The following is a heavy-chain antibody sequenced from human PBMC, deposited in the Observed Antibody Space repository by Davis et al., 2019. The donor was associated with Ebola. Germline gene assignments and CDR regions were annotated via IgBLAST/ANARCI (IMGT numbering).Heavy chain of an antibody. CDR1: GFTFSSYA. V-gene: IGHV3-64D*08. J-gene: IGHJ6*02. CDR2: ISSNGGST. D-gene: IGHD4-11*01. CDR3: VNLKAGDDYSNPLGMDV. Sequence: GESLKISCSASGFTFSSYAMHWVRQAPGKGLEYVSAISSNGGSTYYADSVKGRFTISRDNSKNILYLQMSSLRAKDTAVYYCVNLKAGDDYSNPLGMDVWGQGTTVTVSS.